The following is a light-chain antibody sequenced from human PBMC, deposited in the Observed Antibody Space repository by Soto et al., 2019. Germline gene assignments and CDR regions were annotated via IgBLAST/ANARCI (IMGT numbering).Light chain of an antibody. CDR1: SSNIGAGFD. CDR2: GNI. CDR3: QSYDSSLSVV. Sequence: QSVLTQPPSVSGAPGQRVTISCSGSSSNIGAGFDVHWYQQVPGTAPKLLIYGNINRPSGVPDRISGSKSGTSASLAITGLQAEDEADYYCQSYDSSLSVVFGGGTKLTV. J-gene: IGLJ2*01. V-gene: IGLV1-40*01.